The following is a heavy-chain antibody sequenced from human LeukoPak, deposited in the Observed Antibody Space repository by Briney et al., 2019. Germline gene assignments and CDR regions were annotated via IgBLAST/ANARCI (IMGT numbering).Heavy chain of an antibody. J-gene: IGHJ3*02. CDR2: INHSGIF. CDR3: ARQTGSTFDI. Sequence: SETLSLTCAVYGGSFNGYFYSWIRQPPGKGLEWIGEINHSGIFDYNPSLKGRVTISVDKSKKQCSLDLTSVTAADTAVYYCARQTGSTFDIWGQGTMVTVSS. CDR1: GGSFNGYF. V-gene: IGHV4-34*01. D-gene: IGHD3-9*01.